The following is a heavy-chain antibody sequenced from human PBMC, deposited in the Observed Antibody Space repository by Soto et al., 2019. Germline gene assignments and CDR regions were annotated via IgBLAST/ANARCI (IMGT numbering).Heavy chain of an antibody. CDR2: ISGSGGST. CDR3: AKGGGEDYYDSSGYYGPAFDI. V-gene: IGHV3-23*01. D-gene: IGHD3-22*01. J-gene: IGHJ3*02. CDR1: GFTFSSYA. Sequence: QPGGSLRLSCAASGFTFSSYAMSWVRQAPGKGLEWVSAISGSGGSTYYADSVKGRFTISRDNSKNTLYLQMNSLRAEDTAVYYCAKGGGEDYYDSSGYYGPAFDIWGQGTMVTVSS.